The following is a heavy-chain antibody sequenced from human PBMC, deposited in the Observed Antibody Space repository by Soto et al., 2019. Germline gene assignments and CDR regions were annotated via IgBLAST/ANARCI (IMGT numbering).Heavy chain of an antibody. CDR1: GGSISSGDYY. Sequence: QVQLQESGPGLVKPSQTLSLTCTVSGGSISSGDYYWSWIRQPTGKGLEWIGYIYYSGSTYYNPSLKSRVTISVDMSKNQLSLKLSSVTAADTAVYYCARVLGDYYDSSGYCGMWGQGTLVTVSS. V-gene: IGHV4-30-4*01. CDR2: IYYSGST. J-gene: IGHJ4*02. D-gene: IGHD3-22*01. CDR3: ARVLGDYYDSSGYCGM.